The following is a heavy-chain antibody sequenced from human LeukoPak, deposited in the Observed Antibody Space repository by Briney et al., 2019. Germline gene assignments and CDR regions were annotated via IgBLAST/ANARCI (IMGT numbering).Heavy chain of an antibody. CDR2: VYPGDSDT. CDR3: ARGLYYDSSGFFAAF. CDR1: GYSFTNYW. J-gene: IGHJ4*02. D-gene: IGHD3-22*01. V-gene: IGHV5-51*01. Sequence: GESLKISCKGSGYSFTNYWIGWVRQMPGKGLEWMGIVYPGDSDTIYSPSFQGQVTISADRSITIAYLQLNRLETSDTATYFCARGLYYDSSGFFAAFWGRGTLVTVSS.